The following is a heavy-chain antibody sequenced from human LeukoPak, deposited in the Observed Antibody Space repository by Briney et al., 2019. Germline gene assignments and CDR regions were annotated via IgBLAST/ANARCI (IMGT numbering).Heavy chain of an antibody. V-gene: IGHV4-34*01. CDR1: GGSFSGYY. Sequence: PSETLSLTCAVYGGSFSGYYWSWIRQPPGKGLEWIGEINHSGSTNYNPSLKSRVTMSVDTSKNQFSLKLSSVTAADTAVYYCARDAGKSSSWPRVKDYYYGMDVWGQGTTVTVSS. CDR3: ARDAGKSSSWPRVKDYYYGMDV. D-gene: IGHD6-13*01. CDR2: INHSGST. J-gene: IGHJ6*02.